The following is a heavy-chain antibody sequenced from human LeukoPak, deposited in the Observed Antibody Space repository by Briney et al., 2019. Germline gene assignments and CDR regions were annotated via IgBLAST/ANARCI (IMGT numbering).Heavy chain of an antibody. CDR1: GFTFSSYG. V-gene: IGHV3-33*01. Sequence: GGSLRLSCAASGFTFSSYGMHWVRQAPGKGLEWVAVIWYDESNKFYADSVKGWFTISRDNSKNTLYLQMNSLRAEDTAVYYCARDRIIVVPDYYFDYWGQGTLVTVSS. J-gene: IGHJ4*02. D-gene: IGHD3-22*01. CDR2: IWYDESNK. CDR3: ARDRIIVVPDYYFDY.